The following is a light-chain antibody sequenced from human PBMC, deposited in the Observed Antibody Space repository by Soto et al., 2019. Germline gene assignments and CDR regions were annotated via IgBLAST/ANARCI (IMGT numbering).Light chain of an antibody. Sequence: DNLLTQSPGTQSLSPGERATLSCRASDLFSSKYLAWYQQKPGQAPRLLIYGTSSRATGIPDRFSGSGSGADFTLAISKLEPEDSAVYYCQQYGTAPPRYTFGQGTKLEIK. CDR2: GTS. V-gene: IGKV3-20*01. J-gene: IGKJ2*01. CDR1: DLFSSKY. CDR3: QQYGTAPPRYT.